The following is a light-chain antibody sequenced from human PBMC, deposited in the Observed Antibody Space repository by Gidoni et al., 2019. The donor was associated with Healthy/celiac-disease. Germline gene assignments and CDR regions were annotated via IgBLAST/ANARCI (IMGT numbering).Light chain of an antibody. J-gene: IGLJ3*02. Sequence: YVLAQPPSVSVAAGQTARINGGGNNIGSKSVHWYQQKPGQAPVLVVYDVSDRPSGIPERFFGSNSGNTATLTISRVEAGDEADYYCQVWDSSSDHWVFGGGTNLTVL. CDR1: NIGSKS. CDR2: DVS. V-gene: IGLV3-21*02. CDR3: QVWDSSSDHWV.